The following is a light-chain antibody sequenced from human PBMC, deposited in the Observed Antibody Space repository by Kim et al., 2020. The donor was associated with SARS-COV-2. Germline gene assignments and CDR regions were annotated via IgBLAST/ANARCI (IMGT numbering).Light chain of an antibody. Sequence: ASVGDRVTITCRARQGINSALAWYQQKPGKPPKLLIYDASSLEKGVPSRFSGSGSATDFTLTISSLQPEDFATYFCQQFNNYPITFGQGTRLEIK. CDR2: DAS. V-gene: IGKV1D-13*01. CDR1: QGINSA. J-gene: IGKJ5*01. CDR3: QQFNNYPIT.